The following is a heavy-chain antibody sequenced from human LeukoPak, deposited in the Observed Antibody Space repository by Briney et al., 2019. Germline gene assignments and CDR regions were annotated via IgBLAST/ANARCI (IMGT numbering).Heavy chain of an antibody. CDR3: ARDPGDGYNLDY. CDR2: IIPILGIA. D-gene: IGHD5-24*01. V-gene: IGHV1-69*04. Sequence: SVKVSCKASGGTFSSYTISWVRQAPGQGLKWMGRIIPILGIANYAQKFQGRVTITADKSTSTAYMELCSLRSEDTAVYYCARDPGDGYNLDYWGQGTLVTVSS. CDR1: GGTFSSYT. J-gene: IGHJ4*02.